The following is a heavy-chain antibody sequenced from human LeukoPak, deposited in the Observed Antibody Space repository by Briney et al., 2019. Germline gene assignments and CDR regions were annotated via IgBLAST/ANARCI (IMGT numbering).Heavy chain of an antibody. Sequence: GGSLRLSCAASGFTFSNAWMSWVRQAPGKGLEWVGRIKSNPDGGTTDYAAPVKGRFTISRDDSKNTLYLQVNSLKTEDTAVYYCARVSQHKRMYSSSSYFDYWGQGTLVTVSS. CDR1: GFTFSNAW. CDR3: ARVSQHKRMYSSSSYFDY. D-gene: IGHD6-6*01. J-gene: IGHJ4*02. CDR2: IKSNPDGGTT. V-gene: IGHV3-15*01.